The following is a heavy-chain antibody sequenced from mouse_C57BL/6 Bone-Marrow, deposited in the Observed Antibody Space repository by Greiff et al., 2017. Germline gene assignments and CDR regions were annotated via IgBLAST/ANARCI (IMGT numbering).Heavy chain of an antibody. V-gene: IGHV1-64*01. CDR3: AREVIVTTRYYAMDY. J-gene: IGHJ4*01. D-gene: IGHD2-5*01. Sequence: QVQLQQPGAELVKPGASVKLSCKASGYTFTSYWMHWVKQRPGHGLEWIGMIHPNSGSTNYNEKFKSKATLTVDKSSSTAYMQLSSLTSEDSAVYYGAREVIVTTRYYAMDYWGQGTSVTVSA. CDR2: IHPNSGST. CDR1: GYTFTSYW.